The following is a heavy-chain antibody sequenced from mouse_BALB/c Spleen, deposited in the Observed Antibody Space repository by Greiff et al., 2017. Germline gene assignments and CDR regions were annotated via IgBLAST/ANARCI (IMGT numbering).Heavy chain of an antibody. CDR3: ARDGDSPITTVPYAMDY. Sequence: VKLVESGPGLVAPSQSLSITCTVSGFSLTSYGVHWVRQPPGKGLEWLGVIWAGGSTNYNSALMSRLSISKDNSKSQVFLKMNSLQTDDTAMYYCARDGDSPITTVPYAMDYWGQGTSVTVSS. CDR2: IWAGGST. V-gene: IGHV2-9*02. CDR1: GFSLTSYG. J-gene: IGHJ4*01. D-gene: IGHD1-1*01.